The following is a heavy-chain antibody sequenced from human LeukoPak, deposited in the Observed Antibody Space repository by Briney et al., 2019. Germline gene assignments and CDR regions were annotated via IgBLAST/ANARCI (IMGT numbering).Heavy chain of an antibody. CDR2: IIPIFGTA. V-gene: IGHV1-69*13. CDR1: GATFSSYA. D-gene: IGHD2-15*01. J-gene: IGHJ4*02. CDR3: ATSRKLLLHIAAY. Sequence: ASVKVSCKASGATFSSYAISWVRQAPGQGLEWMGGIIPIFGTANYAQKFQGRVTITADDSTSTAYMELSSLRSEDAAVYYCATSRKLLLHIAAYWGQGTLVTVSS.